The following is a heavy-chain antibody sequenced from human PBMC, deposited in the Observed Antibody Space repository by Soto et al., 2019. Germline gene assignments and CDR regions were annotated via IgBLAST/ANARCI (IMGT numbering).Heavy chain of an antibody. CDR1: GFSLSTSGVG. CDR2: IYWDDDK. D-gene: IGHD2-8*02. V-gene: IGHV2-5*02. Sequence: QITLKESGPTLVEPTQTLTLTCTFSGFSLSTSGVGVGWIRQPPGKALECLALIYWDDDKSYSPSLKSRLTITTDISTNQVVLRMTNMDPVDTRTYYSAHSPYTGLLFDPWGQGILVTVSS. J-gene: IGHJ5*02. CDR3: AHSPYTGLLFDP.